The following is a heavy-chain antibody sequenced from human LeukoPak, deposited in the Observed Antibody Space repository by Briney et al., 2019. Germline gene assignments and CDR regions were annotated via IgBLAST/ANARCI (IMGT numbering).Heavy chain of an antibody. V-gene: IGHV1-18*01. D-gene: IGHD5-18*01. CDR2: ISAYNGNT. J-gene: IGHJ4*02. CDR1: GYTFTSYG. Sequence: ASLKVTCKASGYTFTSYGISWVRQAPGKGLEWMGWISAYNGNTNYAQKLQGRVTMTTDTSTSTAYMELRSLRSDDTAVYYCARMSGYSYGSPSDYWGQGTLVTVSS. CDR3: ARMSGYSYGSPSDY.